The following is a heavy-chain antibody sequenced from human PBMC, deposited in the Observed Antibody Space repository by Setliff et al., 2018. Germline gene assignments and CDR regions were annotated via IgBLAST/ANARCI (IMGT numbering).Heavy chain of an antibody. J-gene: IGHJ4*02. CDR2: INPNSGGT. D-gene: IGHD2-21*01. CDR3: ATEKFPGDWGDY. V-gene: IGHV1-2*06. Sequence: GASVKVSCKASGYTFTGYYMHWVRQAPGQGLEWMGRINPNSGGTNYAQKFQGRVTITADKSTRTAYMEVTSLRSDDTAVYYCATEKFPGDWGDYWGQGTLVTVSS. CDR1: GYTFTGYY.